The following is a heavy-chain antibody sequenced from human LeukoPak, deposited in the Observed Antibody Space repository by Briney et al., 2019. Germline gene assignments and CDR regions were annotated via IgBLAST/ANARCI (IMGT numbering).Heavy chain of an antibody. CDR2: ISGSGGST. CDR3: AKEGRYSSGWWYYFDY. J-gene: IGHJ4*02. V-gene: IGHV3-23*01. CDR1: GFTFSSYA. D-gene: IGHD6-19*01. Sequence: PGGSLRLPCAASGFTFSSYAMSWVRQAPGKGLEWVSAISGSGGSTYYADSVKGRLTISRDNSKNTLYLQMNSLRAEDTAVYYCAKEGRYSSGWWYYFDYWGQGTLVTVSS.